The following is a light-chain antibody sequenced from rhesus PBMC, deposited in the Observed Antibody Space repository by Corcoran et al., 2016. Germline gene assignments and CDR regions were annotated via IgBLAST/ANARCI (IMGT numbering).Light chain of an antibody. V-gene: IGKV1S12*01. CDR3: QHYYDNPLT. J-gene: IGKJ4*01. CDR2: AAS. Sequence: QMTQSPSALSASVGDRVTISCRASHNIYSNLAWYQQKPGKAPKLLIYAASRLQTGIPSRFSGSGSGTVSTLTISSLQPEDSAAYYCQHYYDNPLTFGGGTKVDLK. CDR1: HNIYSN.